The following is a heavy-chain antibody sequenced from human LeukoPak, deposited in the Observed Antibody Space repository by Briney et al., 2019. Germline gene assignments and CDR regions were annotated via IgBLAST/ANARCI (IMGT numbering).Heavy chain of an antibody. CDR3: ARECSTTSCSFTFDY. CDR2: INPNSGGT. D-gene: IGHD2-2*01. J-gene: IGHJ4*02. V-gene: IGHV1-2*02. CDR1: GYTFTGYY. Sequence: ASVKVSCKASGYTFTGYYMHRVRQAPGQGLEWMGWINPNSGGTNYAQKFQGRVAMTRDTSITTAYMELSRLRSDDTAVYYCARECSTTSCSFTFDYWGQGTLVTVSS.